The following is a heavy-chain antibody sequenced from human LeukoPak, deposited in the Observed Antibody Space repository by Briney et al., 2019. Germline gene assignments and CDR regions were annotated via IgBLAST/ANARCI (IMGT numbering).Heavy chain of an antibody. CDR1: GFTFSSFA. D-gene: IGHD2-21*02. J-gene: IGHJ6*03. Sequence: GGSLRLSCAASGFTFSSFAMSWVRQAPGKGLEWVSGISGSGGNTYYADSLKGRFTISRDNSKNTLYLQVNSLRAEDTAVYYCAKRGGLPPLDYYYYYMDVWGKGTTVTVSS. V-gene: IGHV3-23*01. CDR3: AKRGGLPPLDYYYYYMDV. CDR2: ISGSGGNT.